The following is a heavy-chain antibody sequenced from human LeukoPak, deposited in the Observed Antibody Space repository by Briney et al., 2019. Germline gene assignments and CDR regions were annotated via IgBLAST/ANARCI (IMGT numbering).Heavy chain of an antibody. CDR3: ARDRPNFTVGGFLYY. J-gene: IGHJ4*02. CDR1: GFTFSSYA. V-gene: IGHV3-30-3*01. Sequence: GRSLRLSCAASGFTFSSYAMHWVRQAPGKGLEWVAVISYDGSNKYYADSVKGRFTISRDNSKNTLYLQMNSLRAEDTAVYYWARDRPNFTVGGFLYYWGQGTLVTVSS. CDR2: ISYDGSNK. D-gene: IGHD1-26*01.